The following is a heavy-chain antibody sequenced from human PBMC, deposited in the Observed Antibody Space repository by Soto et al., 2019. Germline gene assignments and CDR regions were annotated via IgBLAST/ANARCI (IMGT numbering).Heavy chain of an antibody. CDR2: IYPGDSET. CDR3: ARKGKWDLQIGRMDV. V-gene: IGHV5-51*01. D-gene: IGHD1-26*01. J-gene: IGHJ6*02. CDR1: GYSFINYW. Sequence: GESLKISCNGSGYSFINYWIGWVRQMPGKGLEWMGIIYPGDSETRYSPSFQGQVSISVDKSINTAYLQWSSLKASDTAIYYCARKGKWDLQIGRMDVWGQGTKVTVYS.